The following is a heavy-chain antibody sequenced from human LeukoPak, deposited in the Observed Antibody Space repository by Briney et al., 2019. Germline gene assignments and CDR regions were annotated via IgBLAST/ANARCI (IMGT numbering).Heavy chain of an antibody. D-gene: IGHD4-17*01. CDR2: IYHSGST. CDR1: GYSISSGYY. Sequence: PSETLSLTCTVPGYSISSGYYWGWIRQPPGKGLEWIGSIYHSGSTYYNPSLKSRVTISVDTSKNQFSLKLSSVTAADTAVYYCARVRVVGYGDYGGYFDYWGQGTLVTVSS. J-gene: IGHJ4*02. CDR3: ARVRVVGYGDYGGYFDY. V-gene: IGHV4-38-2*02.